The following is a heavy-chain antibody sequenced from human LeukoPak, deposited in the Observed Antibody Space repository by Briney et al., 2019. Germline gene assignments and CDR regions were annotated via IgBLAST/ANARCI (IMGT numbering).Heavy chain of an antibody. Sequence: GGSLRLSCAASGFTFSSYAMSWVRQAPGKGLEWVSAIRGSGGSTYYADSVKGRFTISRDNSKNTLYLQMNSLRAEDTAVYYCAKEVVGDRTYYDFWSGTPEAGGMDVWGQGTTVTVSS. V-gene: IGHV3-23*01. CDR3: AKEVVGDRTYYDFWSGTPEAGGMDV. CDR1: GFTFSSYA. J-gene: IGHJ6*02. CDR2: IRGSGGST. D-gene: IGHD3-3*01.